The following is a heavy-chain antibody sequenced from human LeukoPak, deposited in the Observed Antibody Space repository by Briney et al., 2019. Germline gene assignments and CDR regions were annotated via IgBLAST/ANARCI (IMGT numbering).Heavy chain of an antibody. J-gene: IGHJ3*02. CDR2: IYPSGST. CDR3: ARDLESYGAFDI. CDR1: GGSISSYY. D-gene: IGHD1-26*01. Sequence: SETLSLTCKVSGGSISSYYWSWIRQPAGKGLEWIGRIYPSGSTNYNPSLKSRVTMSGDTSKNQFSLKLSSATAADTAVYYCARDLESYGAFDIWGQGTMVTVSS. V-gene: IGHV4-4*07.